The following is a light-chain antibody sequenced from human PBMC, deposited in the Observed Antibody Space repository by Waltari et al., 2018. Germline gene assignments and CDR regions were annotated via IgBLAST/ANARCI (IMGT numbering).Light chain of an antibody. CDR3: QQYSINPLT. CDR2: KGS. J-gene: IGKJ4*01. Sequence: DIQMTQSPSTLSASVGDRVTITCRANQSISSWLAWYQQRPGKAPNLLIYKGSSLESGVPSRFSGSGSGTEFTLTISSLQPDDFATYYCQQYSINPLTFGGGTKLEI. CDR1: QSISSW. V-gene: IGKV1-5*03.